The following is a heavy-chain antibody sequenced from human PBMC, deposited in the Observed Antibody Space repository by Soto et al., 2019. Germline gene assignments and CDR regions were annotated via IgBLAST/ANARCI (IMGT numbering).Heavy chain of an antibody. CDR1: GFTFSSYG. CDR2: ISYDGSNK. V-gene: IGHV3-30*18. D-gene: IGHD2-21*02. J-gene: IGHJ2*01. CDR3: AKDSLPLPNWYLDL. Sequence: QVQLVESGGGVVQPGRSLRLSCAASGFTFSSYGMYWVRQAPGKGLEWVAVISYDGSNKYYADSVKGRFTISRDNSKNTLYLQMNSLRAEDTAVYYCAKDSLPLPNWYLDLWGRGTLVTVSS.